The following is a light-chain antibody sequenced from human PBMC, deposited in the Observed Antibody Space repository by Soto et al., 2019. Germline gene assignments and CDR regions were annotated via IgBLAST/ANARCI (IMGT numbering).Light chain of an antibody. CDR2: GAS. J-gene: IGKJ3*01. CDR3: QQYGTSLLT. CDR1: QSVSSNY. Sequence: EIVLTQSPGTLSLSPGERATLSCRASQSVSSNYLAWYQQKPGQAPRLLIYGASSRATGIPDRFGGSGSGTYFTRTISRLEPEDFAVYYCQQYGTSLLTFGPGTTVDIK. V-gene: IGKV3-20*01.